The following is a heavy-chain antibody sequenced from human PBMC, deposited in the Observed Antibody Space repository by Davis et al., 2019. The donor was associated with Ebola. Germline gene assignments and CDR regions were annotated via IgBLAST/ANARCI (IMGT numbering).Heavy chain of an antibody. CDR2: IKQDGSEK. CDR3: SRHRGRGIFGVAASYWFDP. V-gene: IGHV3-7*03. J-gene: IGHJ5*02. CDR1: GFTFSSYA. Sequence: GESLKISCAASGFTFSSYAMSWVRQAPGKGLEWVANIKQDGSEKYYVDSVKGRFTISRDNSQNTLYLQMTGLRAEDTAIYYCSRHRGRGIFGVAASYWFDPWGQGTLVTVSS. D-gene: IGHD3-3*01.